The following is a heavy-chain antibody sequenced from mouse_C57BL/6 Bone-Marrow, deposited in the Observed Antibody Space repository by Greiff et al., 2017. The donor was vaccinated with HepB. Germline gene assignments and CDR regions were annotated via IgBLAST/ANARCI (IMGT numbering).Heavy chain of an antibody. CDR2: IWRGGST. Sequence: VQLQQSGPGLVQPSQSLSITCTVSGFSLTSYGVHWVRQSPGKGLEWLGVIWRGGSTDYNAAFMSRLSITKDNSKSPVFFKMNSLQADDTAIYYCAISPYYYGSSPFAYWGQGTLVTVSA. J-gene: IGHJ3*01. D-gene: IGHD1-1*01. CDR3: AISPYYYGSSPFAY. V-gene: IGHV2-5*01. CDR1: GFSLTSYG.